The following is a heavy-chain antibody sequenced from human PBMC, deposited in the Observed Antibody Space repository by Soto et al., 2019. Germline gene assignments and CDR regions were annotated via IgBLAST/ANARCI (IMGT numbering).Heavy chain of an antibody. CDR1: GGSISGFY. CDR2: IHTGGTT. D-gene: IGHD6-6*01. Sequence: SETLSLTCTVSGGSISGFYWNWFRQPAGKGLEWIGRIHTGGTTNYKPSLRSRVTMSVDTSKNQFSLKLTSVTAADTAVYYCARSSGGPLRWGQGTIVTVSS. V-gene: IGHV4-4*07. J-gene: IGHJ4*02. CDR3: ARSSGGPLR.